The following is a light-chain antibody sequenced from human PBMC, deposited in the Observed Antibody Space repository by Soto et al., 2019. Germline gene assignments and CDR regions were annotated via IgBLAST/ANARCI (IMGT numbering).Light chain of an antibody. CDR2: GAS. V-gene: IGKV1-27*01. CDR1: QGISNY. Sequence: EIQMTQSPSSLSASVGDRVTITCRASQGISNYLAWYQQKPGQVPQLLIYGASTLQSGVPSRLSGSGSGTDFTLIINSLQPEDVASYYCQKYDSAPWTFGQGTKVEIK. J-gene: IGKJ1*01. CDR3: QKYDSAPWT.